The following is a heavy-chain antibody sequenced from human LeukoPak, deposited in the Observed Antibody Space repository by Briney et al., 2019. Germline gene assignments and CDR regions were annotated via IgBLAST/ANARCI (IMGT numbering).Heavy chain of an antibody. D-gene: IGHD5-24*01. Sequence: GGSLRLFCAASGFTFSDYWMAWVRQAPGKGLEWVANIKQDGSNSFYLDSVRGRFTISRDNAKNSLFLQMNSLRAEDTAVYYCANLWEMGYWGQGTLVTVSS. J-gene: IGHJ4*02. V-gene: IGHV3-7*01. CDR2: IKQDGSNS. CDR3: ANLWEMGY. CDR1: GFTFSDYW.